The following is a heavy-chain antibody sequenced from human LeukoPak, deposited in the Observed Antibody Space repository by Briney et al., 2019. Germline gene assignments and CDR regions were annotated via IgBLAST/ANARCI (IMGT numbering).Heavy chain of an antibody. CDR2: INHSGST. J-gene: IGHJ4*02. D-gene: IGHD3-9*01. CDR3: ARGLRYFDWLSGLFD. CDR1: GGSFSGYY. Sequence: SETLSLTCAVYGGSFSGYYWSWIRQPPGKVLDWIGDINHSGSTNYYPSLNSRVTISVDTSKNQFSLKLSSVTAADTAVYYCARGLRYFDWLSGLFDWGQGTLVTVSS. V-gene: IGHV4-34*01.